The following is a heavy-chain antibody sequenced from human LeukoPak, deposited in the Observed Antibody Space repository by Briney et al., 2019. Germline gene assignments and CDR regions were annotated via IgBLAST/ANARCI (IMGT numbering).Heavy chain of an antibody. D-gene: IGHD1-14*01. CDR1: GFTFDDYT. J-gene: IGHJ3*02. CDR2: VTANGGGT. Sequence: GGSLRLSCAASGFTFDDYTMHWVRQAPGKGPEWVSYVTANGGGTYYADSVKGRFVISRDNSKNSLYLQMNILRPGDTALYCCAKILNPHAFDIWGQGTMVTVSS. V-gene: IGHV3-43*02. CDR3: AKILNPHAFDI.